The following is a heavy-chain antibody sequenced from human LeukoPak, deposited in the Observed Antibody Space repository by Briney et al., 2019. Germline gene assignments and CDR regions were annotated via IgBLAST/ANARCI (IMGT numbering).Heavy chain of an antibody. Sequence: GGSLRLSCAASGFTVSTNYMSWVRQAPGKGLEGVSGISGSGGRTYYADSVKGRFSISRDNSKNTLHLQMNRLRAEDTAVYHCAKATSASGYDYVFDYWGQGTLVTVSS. CDR2: ISGSGGRT. CDR1: GFTVSTNY. D-gene: IGHD5-12*01. V-gene: IGHV3-23*01. J-gene: IGHJ4*02. CDR3: AKATSASGYDYVFDY.